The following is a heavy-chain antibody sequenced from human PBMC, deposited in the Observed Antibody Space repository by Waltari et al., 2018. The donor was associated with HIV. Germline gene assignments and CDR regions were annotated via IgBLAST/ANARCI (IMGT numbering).Heavy chain of an antibody. V-gene: IGHV3-9*01. J-gene: IGHJ6*02. CDR3: AKSDIDYGMDV. CDR1: GLPLDDYA. D-gene: IGHD2-15*01. Sequence: EVQLVESGGGLVQPGRSLRLSCAASGLPLDDYAMHWVRQVPGKGLEWVSGITWNSGRTGYADSVKGRFIISRDNAKNSLYLQMNSLRVEDTALYYCAKSDIDYGMDVWGQGTTVTVSS. CDR2: ITWNSGRT.